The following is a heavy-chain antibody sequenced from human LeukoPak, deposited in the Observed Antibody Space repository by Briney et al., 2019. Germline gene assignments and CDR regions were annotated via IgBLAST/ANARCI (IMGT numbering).Heavy chain of an antibody. CDR3: AGGASSTVHY. D-gene: IGHD6-13*01. V-gene: IGHV3-74*01. CDR1: GLTFSTYW. Sequence: GGSLRLSCAASGLTFSTYWMHWVRQAPGKGLVWVSRINGDGSLSYADSGKGRFTISRDNTKNMLYLQMNSLRAEDTAVYYCAGGASSTVHYWGQGTLVTVFS. CDR2: INGDGSL. J-gene: IGHJ4*02.